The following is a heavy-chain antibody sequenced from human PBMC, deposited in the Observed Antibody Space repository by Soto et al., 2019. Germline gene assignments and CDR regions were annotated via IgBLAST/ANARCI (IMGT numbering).Heavy chain of an antibody. Sequence: GASVKVSCKASGGTFSSYAISWVRQAPGQGLEWMGGIIPIFGTANYAQKFQGRVTITADESTSTAYMELSSLRSEDTAVYYCARDPGRSSSPHRGGNWFDPWGQGTLVTVSS. CDR2: IIPIFGTA. D-gene: IGHD6-13*01. J-gene: IGHJ5*02. CDR3: ARDPGRSSSPHRGGNWFDP. V-gene: IGHV1-69*13. CDR1: GGTFSSYA.